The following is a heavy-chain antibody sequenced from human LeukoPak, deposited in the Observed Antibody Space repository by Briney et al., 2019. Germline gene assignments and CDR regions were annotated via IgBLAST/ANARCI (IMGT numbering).Heavy chain of an antibody. D-gene: IGHD6-13*01. CDR2: ISSSSSTI. CDR3: ARGIQDSSSWPIDY. V-gene: IGHV3-48*01. CDR1: GFTFISYS. J-gene: IGHJ4*02. Sequence: GGSLRLSCAAFGFTFISYSMNWVRQAPGKGLEWVSYISSSSSTIYYADSVKGRFTISRDNAKNSLYLQMNSLRAEDTAVYYCARGIQDSSSWPIDYWGQGTLVTVSS.